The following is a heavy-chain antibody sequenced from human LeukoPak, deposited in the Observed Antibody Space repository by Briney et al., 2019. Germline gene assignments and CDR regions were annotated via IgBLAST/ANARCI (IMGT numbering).Heavy chain of an antibody. J-gene: IGHJ4*02. CDR3: AKGLRKLIVGSTEYYFDY. D-gene: IGHD1-26*01. CDR1: GFTFSNYI. V-gene: IGHV3-30*04. Sequence: GGSLRLSCAASGFTFSNYIMHWVRQAPGKGLDWVAVIIENGSNQYYADSVKGRFTISRDNSKNSLYLQMNSLRAEDTAVYYCAKGLRKLIVGSTEYYFDYWGQGTLVTVSS. CDR2: IIENGSNQ.